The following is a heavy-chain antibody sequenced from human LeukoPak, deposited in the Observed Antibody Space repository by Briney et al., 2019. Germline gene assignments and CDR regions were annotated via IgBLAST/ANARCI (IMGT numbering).Heavy chain of an antibody. V-gene: IGHV3-30*04. Sequence: PGGSLRLSCAASGFTFRNYAMHWVRQAPGKGLEWVITVSNDGRNIFYTDSVKGRFTITRDNSKDTLYLQMNSLRIEDTALYYCARHWGFDYWGQGALVTVSS. D-gene: IGHD7-27*01. J-gene: IGHJ4*02. CDR3: ARHWGFDY. CDR1: GFTFRNYA. CDR2: VSNDGRNI.